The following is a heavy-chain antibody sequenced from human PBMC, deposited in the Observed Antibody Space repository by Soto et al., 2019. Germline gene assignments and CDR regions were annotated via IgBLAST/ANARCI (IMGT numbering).Heavy chain of an antibody. CDR1: GFTVSDHY. CDR3: ARGRGYDGFDQ. CDR2: NYSGGST. Sequence: EVQLVESGGGLTQPGGSLRLSCAASGFTVSDHYVTWVRKAPGTGLECVSVNYSGGSTYYADPVRGRFTISRDISKSTVYLQMSSLRAEDTALYYCARGRGYDGFDQWGQGTLVTVSS. J-gene: IGHJ4*02. V-gene: IGHV3-53*01. D-gene: IGHD5-12*01.